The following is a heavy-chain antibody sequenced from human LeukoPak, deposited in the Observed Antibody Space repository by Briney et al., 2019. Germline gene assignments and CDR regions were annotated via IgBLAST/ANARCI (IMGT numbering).Heavy chain of an antibody. CDR3: AILWGPVPGTWFDP. J-gene: IGHJ5*02. D-gene: IGHD3-16*01. CDR2: IYYSGST. Sequence: SETLSLTCAVYGGSFSGYYWSWIRQPPGKGLEWIGYIYYSGSTNYNPSLKSRGTISVDTSKNHFSLKLRSVTAADTAVYYCAILWGPVPGTWFDPWGQGTLVTVSS. V-gene: IGHV4-59*13. CDR1: GGSFSGYY.